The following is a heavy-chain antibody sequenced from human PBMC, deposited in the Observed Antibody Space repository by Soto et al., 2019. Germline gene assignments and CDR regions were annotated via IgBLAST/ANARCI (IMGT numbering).Heavy chain of an antibody. CDR3: ARRPSRLRFLEWSSGGNWFDP. CDR2: INHSGST. V-gene: IGHV4-34*01. J-gene: IGHJ5*02. Sequence: PSETLSLTCAVYGGSFSGYYWSWIRQPPGKGLEWIEEINHSGSTNYNPSLKSRVTISVDTSKNQFSLKLSSVTAADTAVYYCARRPSRLRFLEWSSGGNWFDPWGQGTLVTVSS. CDR1: GGSFSGYY. D-gene: IGHD3-3*01.